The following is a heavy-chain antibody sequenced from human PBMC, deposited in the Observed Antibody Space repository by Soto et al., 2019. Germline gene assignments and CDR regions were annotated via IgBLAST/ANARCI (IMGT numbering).Heavy chain of an antibody. CDR1: GFTFSSYA. Sequence: PGGSLRLSCAASGFTFSSYAMHWVRQAPGKGLEWVAVISYDGSNKYYADSVKGRFTISRDNSKNTLYLQMNSLRAEDTAVYYCAREFTVVVVAAYYYYGMDVWGQGTTVTVSS. D-gene: IGHD2-15*01. CDR3: AREFTVVVVAAYYYYGMDV. J-gene: IGHJ6*02. CDR2: ISYDGSNK. V-gene: IGHV3-30-3*01.